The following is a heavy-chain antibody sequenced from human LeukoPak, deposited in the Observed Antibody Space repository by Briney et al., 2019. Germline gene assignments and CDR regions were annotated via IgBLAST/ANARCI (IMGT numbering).Heavy chain of an antibody. D-gene: IGHD2-15*01. V-gene: IGHV4-39*06. J-gene: IGHJ1*01. CDR2: IYYSGST. Sequence: SETLSLTCTVSGGSISSISYYWGWIRRPPGKGLEWIGSIYYSGSTYYNSSLKSRGTISVDTSKKQFPLKLSSVTAADTAVYYCASQSRAGYCSGGSCPPVAEYFQHWGQGTLVTVSS. CDR3: ASQSRAGYCSGGSCPPVAEYFQH. CDR1: GGSISSISYY.